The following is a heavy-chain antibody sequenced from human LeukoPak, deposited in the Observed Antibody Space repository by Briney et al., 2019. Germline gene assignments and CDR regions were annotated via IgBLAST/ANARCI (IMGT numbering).Heavy chain of an antibody. V-gene: IGHV3-15*01. CDR1: GFTFSNAW. D-gene: IGHD3-3*01. J-gene: IGHJ3*02. CDR2: IKSKTDGGTT. CDR3: TRHYDFWCGYRGDAFDI. Sequence: PGGSLRLSCAASGFTFSNAWMSWVRQAPGKGLEWVGRIKSKTDGGTTDYAAPVKGRFTISRDDSKNTLYLQMNSLKTEDTAVYYCTRHYDFWCGYRGDAFDIWGQGTMVTVSS.